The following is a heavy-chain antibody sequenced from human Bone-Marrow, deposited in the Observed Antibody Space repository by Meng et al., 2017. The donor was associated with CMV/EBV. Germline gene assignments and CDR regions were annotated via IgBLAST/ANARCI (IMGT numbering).Heavy chain of an antibody. CDR1: GFTFSSYA. V-gene: IGHV3-23*01. CDR2: ISGSGGST. D-gene: IGHD3-22*01. CDR3: ARDRVTMIVVAIEGYGMDV. Sequence: GESLKISCAASGFTFSSYAMSWVRQAPGKGLEWVSAISGSGGSTYYADSVKGRFTISRDNSKNTLYLQMNSLRAEDTAVYYCARDRVTMIVVAIEGYGMDVWGQGTTVTVSS. J-gene: IGHJ6*02.